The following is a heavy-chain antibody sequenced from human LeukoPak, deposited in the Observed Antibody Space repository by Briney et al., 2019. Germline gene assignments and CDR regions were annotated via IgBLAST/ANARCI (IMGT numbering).Heavy chain of an antibody. CDR1: GGSISSHY. CDR3: SRGGGFWSAFFDF. Sequence: SETLSLTCTVSGGSISSHYWSWIRQPPGQGLEWLGYIYYSGSTNYTLSLKNRVTMSVDTSRNQFSLQLSSLTAADTAVYYCSRGGGFWSAFFDFWGQGVLVTVSS. D-gene: IGHD3-3*01. CDR2: IYYSGST. V-gene: IGHV4-59*11. J-gene: IGHJ4*02.